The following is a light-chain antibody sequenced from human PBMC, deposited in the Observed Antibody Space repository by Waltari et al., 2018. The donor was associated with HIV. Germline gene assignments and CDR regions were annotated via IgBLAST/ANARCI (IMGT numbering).Light chain of an antibody. J-gene: IGKJ4*01. V-gene: IGKV3-11*01. CDR1: QSISTS. CDR3: QQRSNWPRPT. CDR2: DAY. Sequence: EIVLTQSPATLSLSPGERATLSCRASQSISTSLAWYQQKPGQAPRLLIFDAYNRATGIPARFSGSGSGTDFTLTISSLEPEDFAVYYCQQRSNWPRPTFGGGTKVEIK.